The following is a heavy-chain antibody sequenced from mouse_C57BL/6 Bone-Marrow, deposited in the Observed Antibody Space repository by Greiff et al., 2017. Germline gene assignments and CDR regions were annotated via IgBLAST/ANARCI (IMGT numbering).Heavy chain of an antibody. J-gene: IGHJ4*01. Sequence: QVQLQQSGPGLVQPSQSLSITCTASGFSLTSYGVHWVRQSPGKGLEWLGGIWSGGSTDYYAAFISRLSVSKDTSKCPVFFKMNSLQADDTAIDYCAREDGSSSYYAMDYWGQGTSVTVSS. D-gene: IGHD1-1*01. CDR1: GFSLTSYG. V-gene: IGHV2-2*01. CDR2: IWSGGST. CDR3: AREDGSSSYYAMDY.